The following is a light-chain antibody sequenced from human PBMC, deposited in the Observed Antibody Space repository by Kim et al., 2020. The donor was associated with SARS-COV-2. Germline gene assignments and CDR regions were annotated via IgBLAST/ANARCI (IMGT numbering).Light chain of an antibody. CDR1: QSVRSD. V-gene: IGKV3-15*01. J-gene: IGKJ1*01. Sequence: VSPRRRATLSCTASQSVRSDLAWYQQKPGQAPTLLISDASTRATGIPARFSGGGSGTDFTLTISSLQSEDFAVYYCQQYNKWPRTFGQGTKVDIK. CDR3: QQYNKWPRT. CDR2: DAS.